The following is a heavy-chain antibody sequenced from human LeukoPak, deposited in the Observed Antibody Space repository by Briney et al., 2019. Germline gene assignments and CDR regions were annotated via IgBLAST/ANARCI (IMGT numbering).Heavy chain of an antibody. J-gene: IGHJ4*02. CDR1: GYTFTHFG. CDR3: ARDLDGGSYGAFNF. V-gene: IGHV1-18*01. CDR2: ISSHSGDT. D-gene: IGHD2-15*01. Sequence: ASVKVSCKASGYTFTHFGLTWVRQAPGQGLEWMGWISSHSGDTNYAQTLQGRVTMTTDTSTSTAYMELRSLRSDDTATYYCARDLDGGSYGAFNFWGQGTLVTVSS.